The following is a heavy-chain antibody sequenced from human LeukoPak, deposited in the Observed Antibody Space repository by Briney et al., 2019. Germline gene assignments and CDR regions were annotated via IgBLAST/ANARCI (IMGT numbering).Heavy chain of an antibody. V-gene: IGHV1-2*02. CDR1: GYRFSDYY. CDR3: ARDHISGKDDRNFDY. Sequence: GASVTVSFKASGYRFSDYYMFWIRQAPGQGLEWVGWINPKTGVTSYAQKFQGRVTVTTDTSISTLYMELHSLTSDDTALYYCARDHISGKDDRNFDYWGQGTLVTVSS. CDR2: INPKTGVT. D-gene: IGHD3-10*01. J-gene: IGHJ4*02.